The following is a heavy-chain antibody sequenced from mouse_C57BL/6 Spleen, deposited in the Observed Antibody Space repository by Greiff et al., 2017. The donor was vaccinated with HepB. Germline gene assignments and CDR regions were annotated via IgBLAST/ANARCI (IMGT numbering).Heavy chain of an antibody. D-gene: IGHD1-1*01. CDR1: GYTFTSYW. J-gene: IGHJ1*03. V-gene: IGHV1-53*01. Sequence: QVQLQQPGTELVKPGASVKLSCKASGYTFTSYWMHWVKQRPGQGLEWIRNINPSNGGTNYNEKFKSKATLTVAKSSSTAYMQLSSLTSEDSAVYCGAREGGRGPYWYFDVWGTGTTVTVSS. CDR3: AREGGRGPYWYFDV. CDR2: INPSNGGT.